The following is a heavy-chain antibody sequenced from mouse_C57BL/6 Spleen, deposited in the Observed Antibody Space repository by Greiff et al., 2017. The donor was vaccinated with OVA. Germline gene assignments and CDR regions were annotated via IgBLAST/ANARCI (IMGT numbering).Heavy chain of an antibody. V-gene: IGHV1-42*01. CDR1: GYSFTGYY. CDR3: AREDPDLYFDY. Sequence: VQLQQSGPELVKPGASVKISCKASGYSFTGYYMNWVKQSPEKSLEWIGEINPSTGGTTYNQKFKAKATLTVDKSSSTAYMQLKSLTSEDSAVYDCAREDPDLYFDYWGQGTTLTVSS. CDR2: INPSTGGT. J-gene: IGHJ2*01.